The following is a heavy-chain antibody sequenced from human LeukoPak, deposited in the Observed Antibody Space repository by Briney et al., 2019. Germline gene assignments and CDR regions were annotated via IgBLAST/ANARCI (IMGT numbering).Heavy chain of an antibody. CDR1: KFTFSNYW. CDR3: ARDFSNGDYEEILDY. Sequence: GGSLRLSCAASKFTFSNYWMTWVRQAPGKGLEWVATIKQDGEAKHYVDSVKGRFTISRDNAKNSLYLQMTSLRAEDTAVYYCARDFSNGDYEEILDYWGQGTLVTVSS. J-gene: IGHJ4*02. CDR2: IKQDGEAK. D-gene: IGHD4-17*01. V-gene: IGHV3-7*04.